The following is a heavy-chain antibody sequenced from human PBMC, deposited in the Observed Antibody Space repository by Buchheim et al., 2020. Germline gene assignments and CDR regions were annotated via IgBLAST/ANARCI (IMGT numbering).Heavy chain of an antibody. CDR3: ASPAGYAYGDSPLDS. CDR1: GFSSSTYD. J-gene: IGHJ4*02. D-gene: IGHD4-17*01. V-gene: IGHV3-30*03. Sequence: QVQLVESGGGVVQPGRSLRLSCAASGFSSSTYDIHWVRQAPGKGLECVAVISFDGKTQYYTDSVKGRFTISRDNSKNTLYLQMDSLRPEDTALYYCASPAGYAYGDSPLDSWGQGTL. CDR2: ISFDGKTQ.